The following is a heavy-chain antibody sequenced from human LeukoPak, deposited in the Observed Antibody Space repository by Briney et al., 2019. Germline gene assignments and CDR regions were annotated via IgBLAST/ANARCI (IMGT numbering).Heavy chain of an antibody. Sequence: GGSLRLSCAASGFTFSSYAMSWVRQAPGKGLEWVSAISDSDDSTYYADSVKGRFTISRDNAKNSLYLQMNSLRDEDTAVYYCARRAYGDDSFDYWGQGTLVTVSS. J-gene: IGHJ4*02. V-gene: IGHV3-23*01. D-gene: IGHD4-17*01. CDR2: ISDSDDST. CDR1: GFTFSSYA. CDR3: ARRAYGDDSFDY.